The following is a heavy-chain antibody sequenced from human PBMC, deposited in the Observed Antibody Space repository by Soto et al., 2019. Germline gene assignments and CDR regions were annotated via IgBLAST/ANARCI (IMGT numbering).Heavy chain of an antibody. V-gene: IGHV1-69*13. Sequence: SVKVSCKASGGTFSSYAISWVRQAPGQGLEWVGGIIPIFGTANYAQKFQGRVTITADESTSTAYMELSSLRSEDTAVYYCARGPPLSRPRGYSYGFNWFDPWGQGTLVTVSS. CDR1: GGTFSSYA. CDR3: ARGPPLSRPRGYSYGFNWFDP. CDR2: IIPIFGTA. D-gene: IGHD5-18*01. J-gene: IGHJ5*02.